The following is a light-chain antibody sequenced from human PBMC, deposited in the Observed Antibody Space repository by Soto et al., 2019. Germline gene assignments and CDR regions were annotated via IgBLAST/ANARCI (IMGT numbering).Light chain of an antibody. Sequence: QSALTQPASVSGSPGQSITISCTGTSSDIGGYNYVSWYQQHPGKAPKLMIYDVSDRPSGVSNRFSVSKSGNTASLTISGLQAEDEADYYCASYASSNTVLFGGGTKLTVL. CDR2: DVS. J-gene: IGLJ2*01. CDR3: ASYASSNTVL. CDR1: SSDIGGYNY. V-gene: IGLV2-14*03.